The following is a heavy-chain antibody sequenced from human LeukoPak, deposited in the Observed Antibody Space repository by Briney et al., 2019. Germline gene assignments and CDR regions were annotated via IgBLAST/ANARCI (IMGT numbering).Heavy chain of an antibody. J-gene: IGHJ4*02. Sequence: GGSLRLSCAASGFTFSSCEMNWVRQAPGKGLEWVSYISSSGSTIYYADSVKGRFTISRDNAKNSLYLQMNSLRAEDTAVYYCASITMVRGKTDWGQGTLVTVSS. CDR2: ISSSGSTI. CDR3: ASITMVRGKTD. CDR1: GFTFSSCE. D-gene: IGHD3-10*01. V-gene: IGHV3-48*03.